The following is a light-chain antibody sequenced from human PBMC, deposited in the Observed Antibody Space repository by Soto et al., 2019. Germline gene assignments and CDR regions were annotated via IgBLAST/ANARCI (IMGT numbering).Light chain of an antibody. J-gene: IGKJ5*01. V-gene: IGKV3-20*01. Sequence: EIVLTQSPGTLSLSPGDGASLSCGASQSVSNNYLAWYQQKPGQAPRLLVYGASTRATGIPDRFSGSGSGTDFMLSISGLEPEDFAVYYCQQYAAPPVTFGQGTRLEI. CDR3: QQYAAPPVT. CDR1: QSVSNNY. CDR2: GAS.